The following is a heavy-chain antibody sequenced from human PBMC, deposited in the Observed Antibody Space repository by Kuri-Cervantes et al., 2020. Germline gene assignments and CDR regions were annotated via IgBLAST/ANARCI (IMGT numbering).Heavy chain of an antibody. CDR2: INPNSGGT. J-gene: IGHJ6*03. Sequence: ASVKVSCKASGYTFTGYYMHWVRQAPGQGLEWMGWINPNSGGTNYAQKFQGWVTMTRDTSISTAYMELSRLRSDDTAVYYCARVVGYSSSWTFDYYYYMDVWGKGTTVTVSS. V-gene: IGHV1-2*04. CDR3: ARVVGYSSSWTFDYYYYMDV. CDR1: GYTFTGYY. D-gene: IGHD6-13*01.